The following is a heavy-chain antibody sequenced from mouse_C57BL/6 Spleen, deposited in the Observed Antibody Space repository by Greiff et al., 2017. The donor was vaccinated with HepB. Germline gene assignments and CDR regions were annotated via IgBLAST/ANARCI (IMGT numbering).Heavy chain of an antibody. CDR2: INPSNGGT. D-gene: IGHD6-2*01. Sequence: VKLQQSGTELVKPGASVKLSCKASGYTFTSYWMHWVKQRPGQGLEWIGNINPSNGGTNYNEKFKSKATLTVDKSSSTAYMQLSSLTSEDSAVYYCARGIRQRAMDYWGQGTSVTVSS. V-gene: IGHV1-53*01. J-gene: IGHJ4*01. CDR3: ARGIRQRAMDY. CDR1: GYTFTSYW.